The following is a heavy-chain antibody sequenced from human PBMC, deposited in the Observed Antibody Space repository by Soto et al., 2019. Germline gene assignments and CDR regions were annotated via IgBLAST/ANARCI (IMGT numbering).Heavy chain of an antibody. CDR2: IYHSGST. J-gene: IGHJ3*02. D-gene: IGHD2-2*01. CDR3: ASTTEGYCSSTSCYGNDAFDI. CDR1: GGSISSSNW. V-gene: IGHV4-4*02. Sequence: SETLSLTCAVSGGSISSSNWWSWVRQPPGKGLEWIGEIYHSGSTNYNPSLKSRVTISVDKSKNQFSLKLSSVTAADTAVYYCASTTEGYCSSTSCYGNDAFDIWGQGTMVTVSS.